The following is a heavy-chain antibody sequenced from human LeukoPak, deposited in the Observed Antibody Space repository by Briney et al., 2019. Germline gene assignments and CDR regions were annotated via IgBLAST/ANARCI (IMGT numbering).Heavy chain of an antibody. Sequence: PSETLSLTCAVYSGSFSGYYWSWIRQPPGKGLEWIGEINHSGSTNYNPSLKSRVTISADTSKNQFSLNLSSVTAADTAVYYCALTGYDYVWGHDAFDIWGQGTMVTVSS. CDR3: ALTGYDYVWGHDAFDI. D-gene: IGHD3-16*01. J-gene: IGHJ3*02. V-gene: IGHV4-34*01. CDR2: INHSGST. CDR1: SGSFSGYY.